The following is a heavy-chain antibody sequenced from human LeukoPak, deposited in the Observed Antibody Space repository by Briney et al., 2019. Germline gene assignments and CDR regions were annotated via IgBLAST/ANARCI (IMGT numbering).Heavy chain of an antibody. J-gene: IGHJ4*02. CDR3: AKDQLAGRYTYYYDSSGYYEET. CDR1: GFTFSSYG. Sequence: PGGSLRLSCAASGFTFSSYGMHWVRQAPGKGLEWVAFIRYDGSNKYYADSVKGRFTISRDNSKNTLYLQMNSLRAEDTAVYYCAKDQLAGRYTYYYDSSGYYEETWGQGTLVTVSS. D-gene: IGHD3-22*01. V-gene: IGHV3-30*02. CDR2: IRYDGSNK.